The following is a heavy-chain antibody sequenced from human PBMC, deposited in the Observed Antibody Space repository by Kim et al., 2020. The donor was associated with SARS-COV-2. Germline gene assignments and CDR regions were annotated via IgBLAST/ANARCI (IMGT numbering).Heavy chain of an antibody. J-gene: IGHJ5*02. CDR2: IYYSGST. Sequence: SETLSLTCTVSGGSISSSSYYWGWIRQPPGKGLEWIGSIYYSGSTYYNPSLKSRVTISVDTSKNQFSLKLSSVTAADTAVYYCARARGLWDYGDYAPFDPWGQGTLVTVSS. CDR3: ARARGLWDYGDYAPFDP. D-gene: IGHD4-17*01. V-gene: IGHV4-39*07. CDR1: GGSISSSSYY.